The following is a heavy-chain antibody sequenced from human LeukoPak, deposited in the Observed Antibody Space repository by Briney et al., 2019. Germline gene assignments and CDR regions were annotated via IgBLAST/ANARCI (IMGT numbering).Heavy chain of an antibody. CDR1: GVTFSSNA. J-gene: IGHJ4*02. CDR3: ATTGKSGDKYYHFWSGYYGHFDY. CDR2: INPIFGTP. D-gene: IGHD3-3*01. Sequence: GSSVKVSCKASGVTFSSNAISWVRQAPGQGLEWMGGINPIFGTPNYAQKFQGRLTITADESTRTAYMELSSLRSEDTAVYYCATTGKSGDKYYHFWSGYYGHFDYWGQGTLVTVSS. V-gene: IGHV1-69*01.